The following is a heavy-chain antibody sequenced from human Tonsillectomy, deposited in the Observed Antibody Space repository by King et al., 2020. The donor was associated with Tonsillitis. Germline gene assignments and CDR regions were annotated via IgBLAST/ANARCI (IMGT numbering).Heavy chain of an antibody. CDR3: ARETGGWRAFDY. CDR1: GYSFTDYS. J-gene: IGHJ4*02. CDR2: IKPDSGGT. Sequence: QLVKSGAEVKKPGVSVKLSCKGSGYSFTDYSMHWVRQAPGQGLEWMGWIKPDSGGTNYALKFDGRVTMTRDTSISTVYMELTGLRSDDTAVYYCARETGGWRAFDYWGQGALVTVSS. D-gene: IGHD2-15*01. V-gene: IGHV1-2*07.